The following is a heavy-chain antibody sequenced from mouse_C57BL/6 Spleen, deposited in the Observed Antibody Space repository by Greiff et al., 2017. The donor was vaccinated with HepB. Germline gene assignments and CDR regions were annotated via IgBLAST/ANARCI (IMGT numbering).Heavy chain of an antibody. V-gene: IGHV1-42*01. D-gene: IGHD2-4*01. CDR1: GYSFTGYY. CDR3: ARWGRLRRGDYYAMDY. CDR2: INPSTGGT. J-gene: IGHJ4*01. Sequence: EVQLQQSGPELVKPGASVKISCKASGYSFTGYYMNWVKQSPEKSLEWIGEINPSTGGTTYNQKFKAKATLTVDKSSSTAYMQLKSLTSEDSAVYYCARWGRLRRGDYYAMDYWGQGTSVTVSS.